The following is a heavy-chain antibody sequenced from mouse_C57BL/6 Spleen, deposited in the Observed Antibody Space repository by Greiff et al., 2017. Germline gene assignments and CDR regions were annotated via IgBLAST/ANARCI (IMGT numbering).Heavy chain of an antibody. CDR1: GYTFTSYG. CDR3: AREGLSRGDY. CDR2: IYPRSGNT. J-gene: IGHJ4*01. V-gene: IGHV1-81*01. D-gene: IGHD2-2*01. Sequence: VQLVESGAELARPGASVKLSCKASGYTFTSYGISWVKQRTGQGLEWIGEIYPRSGNTYYNEKFKGKATLTADKSSSTAYMELRSLTSEDSAVYFCAREGLSRGDYWGQGTSVTVSS.